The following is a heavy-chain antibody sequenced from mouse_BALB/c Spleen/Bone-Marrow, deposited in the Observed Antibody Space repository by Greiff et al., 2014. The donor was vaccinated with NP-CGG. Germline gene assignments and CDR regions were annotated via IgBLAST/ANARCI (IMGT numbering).Heavy chain of an antibody. J-gene: IGHJ4*01. D-gene: IGHD2-2*01. V-gene: IGHV1-69*02. CDR2: IDPSDSET. CDR3: ARSIGYGAMDY. CDR1: GYTFTSYW. Sequence: QVHVKQSGAELVKPGAPVKLSCKASGYTFTSYWMNWVKQRPGRGLEWIGRIDPSDSETHYNQKFKDKATLTVDKSSSTAYIQLSSLTSEDSAVYYCARSIGYGAMDYGGQGTSVTVSS.